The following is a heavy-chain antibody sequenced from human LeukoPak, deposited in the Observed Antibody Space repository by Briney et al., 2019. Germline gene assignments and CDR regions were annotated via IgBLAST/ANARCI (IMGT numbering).Heavy chain of an antibody. Sequence: ASVKVSCKASRGTFSSYAISWVRHAPGQGLEWMGGIIPIFGTANYAQKFQGRVTITTDESTSTAYMELSSLRSEDTAVYYCAREVVVVPAAMNYYYYYMDVWGKGTTVTVSS. D-gene: IGHD2-2*01. V-gene: IGHV1-69*05. J-gene: IGHJ6*03. CDR2: IIPIFGTA. CDR1: RGTFSSYA. CDR3: AREVVVVPAAMNYYYYYMDV.